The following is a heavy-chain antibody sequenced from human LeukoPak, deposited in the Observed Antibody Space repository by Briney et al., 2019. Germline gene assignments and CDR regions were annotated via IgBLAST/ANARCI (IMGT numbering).Heavy chain of an antibody. CDR1: GASISSSHHY. J-gene: IGHJ5*02. V-gene: IGHV4-39*07. D-gene: IGHD2/OR15-2a*01. Sequence: SETLSLTCTVSGASISSSHHYWGWIRQPPGKGLEWIGSMSSGRIIEYNPSLKSRVTISVDTSKNQFSLRLTSVTAADTAVYYCARDQKTFRRLNWFDPWGQGILVTVSS. CDR3: ARDQKTFRRLNWFDP. CDR2: MSSGRII.